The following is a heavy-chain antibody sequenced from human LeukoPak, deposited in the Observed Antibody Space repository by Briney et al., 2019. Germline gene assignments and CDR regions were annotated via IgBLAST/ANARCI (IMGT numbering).Heavy chain of an antibody. Sequence: SETLSLTCDVFGGSFTDYFWSWIRQPPGKGLEWIGEINHSGSTNYKPSLKSRVTISVDTSKNQFSLKLSSVTAADTAVYYCARVDYYGSGSYYNESYLFDYWGQGTLVTVSS. CDR2: INHSGST. CDR3: ARVDYYGSGSYYNESYLFDY. V-gene: IGHV4-34*01. D-gene: IGHD3-10*01. J-gene: IGHJ4*02. CDR1: GGSFTDYF.